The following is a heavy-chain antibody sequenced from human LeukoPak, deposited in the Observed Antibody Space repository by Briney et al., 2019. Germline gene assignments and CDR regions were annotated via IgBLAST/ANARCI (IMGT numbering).Heavy chain of an antibody. J-gene: IGHJ4*02. CDR3: ARVVDTAMAFDY. V-gene: IGHV4-59*01. CDR1: GGSISSYY. Sequence: SETLSLTCTVSGGSISSYYWSWIRQPPGEGLEWIGYIYYSGSTNYNPSLKSRVTISVDTSKNQFSLKLSSVTAADTAVYYCARVVDTAMAFDYWGQGTLVTVSS. CDR2: IYYSGST. D-gene: IGHD5-18*01.